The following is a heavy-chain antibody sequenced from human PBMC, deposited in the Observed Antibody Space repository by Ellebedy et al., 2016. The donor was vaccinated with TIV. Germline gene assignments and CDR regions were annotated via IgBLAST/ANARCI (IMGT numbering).Heavy chain of an antibody. D-gene: IGHD5-12*01. V-gene: IGHV3-23*01. CDR3: AKDYSGLRGLDV. Sequence: GESLKISCAASGFTFSSYAMSWVRQAPGKGLEWVSSISGSGGSTYYADSVKGRFTISRDNSKNTLYQQMNSLRAEDTAVYYCAKDYSGLRGLDVWGQGTTVTVSS. J-gene: IGHJ6*02. CDR2: ISGSGGST. CDR1: GFTFSSYA.